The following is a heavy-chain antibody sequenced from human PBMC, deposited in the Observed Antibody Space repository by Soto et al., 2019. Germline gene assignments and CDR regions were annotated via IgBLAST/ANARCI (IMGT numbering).Heavy chain of an antibody. CDR3: AKGDQPVAYYVFDN. Sequence: GSLRLSCVASGFTFSVYAMGWVRQAPGKGLEWVAAITSSGVTTYYADSVKGRFTISRDNSKSTLFLQMNSLRADDTAVYFCAKGDQPVAYYVFDNWGLGTLVTVSS. V-gene: IGHV3-23*01. CDR1: GFTFSVYA. CDR2: ITSSGVTT. J-gene: IGHJ4*02. D-gene: IGHD3-3*01.